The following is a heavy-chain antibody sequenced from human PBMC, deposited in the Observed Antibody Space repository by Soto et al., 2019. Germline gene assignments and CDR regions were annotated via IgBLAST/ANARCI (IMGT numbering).Heavy chain of an antibody. CDR2: IDHSGST. V-gene: IGHV4-34*01. Sequence: SETLSLTCAVYGGSFRGYYWTWIRQPPGKGLEWIGEIDHSGSTNYNPSLKSRVTISVDTSKNQFSLRLASVTAADTAVYYCARVEYTYNYRGLDYWGQGTLVTVSS. CDR1: GGSFRGYY. J-gene: IGHJ4*02. D-gene: IGHD3-16*01. CDR3: ARVEYTYNYRGLDY.